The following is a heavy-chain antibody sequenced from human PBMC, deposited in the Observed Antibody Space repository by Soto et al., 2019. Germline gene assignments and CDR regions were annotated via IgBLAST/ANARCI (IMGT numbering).Heavy chain of an antibody. CDR1: GYTFTSYY. V-gene: IGHV1-46*01. CDR2: INPSGGST. CDR3: ARDQIGGGLGYCSSASCYPSGKDGIDV. Sequence: QVQLVQSGAEVKKPGASVKVSCKASGYTFTSYYMHWVRQAPGQGLEWMGIINPSGGSTSYAQKFQGRVTMTRDTSTSPVYMELSSLRSEDTAVYYCARDQIGGGLGYCSSASCYPSGKDGIDVWGQGTTVTVSS. D-gene: IGHD2-2*01. J-gene: IGHJ6*02.